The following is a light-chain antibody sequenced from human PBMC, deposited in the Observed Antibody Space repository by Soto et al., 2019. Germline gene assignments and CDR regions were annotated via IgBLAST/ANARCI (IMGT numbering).Light chain of an antibody. Sequence: EIVLTQSPGTLSLSPGERATLSCRASQSVSSSYLAWYQQKPGQAPWLLIYGASSRATGIPDRFSGSGSVTDFTLTISRLEPEECELYYCQQYGSSITFGQGTLLEI. V-gene: IGKV3-20*01. CDR2: GAS. CDR1: QSVSSSY. CDR3: QQYGSSIT. J-gene: IGKJ5*01.